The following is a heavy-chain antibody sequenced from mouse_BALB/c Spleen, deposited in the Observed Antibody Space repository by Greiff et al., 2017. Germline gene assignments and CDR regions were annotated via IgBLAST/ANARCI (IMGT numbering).Heavy chain of an antibody. V-gene: IGHV3-2*02. J-gene: IGHJ3*01. CDR2: ISYSGST. CDR3: AREIAY. CDR1: GYSITSDYA. Sequence: EVQLQESGPGLVKPSQSLSLTCTVTGYSITSDYAWNWIRQFPGNKLEWMGYISYSGSTSYNPSLKSRISITRDTSKNQFFLQLNSVTTEDTATYYCAREIAYWGQGTLVTVSA.